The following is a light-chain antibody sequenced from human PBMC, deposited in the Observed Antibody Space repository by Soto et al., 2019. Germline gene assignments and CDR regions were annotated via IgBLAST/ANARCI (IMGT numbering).Light chain of an antibody. CDR1: QSVTTSY. CDR2: GAS. CDR3: QQYGSSSST. Sequence: EIVLTQSPGTLSLSPGERATLSCRASQSVTTSYLAWYQQKSGQAPRLLIYGASSRATGIPDRFSGSGSGTDFTLTISRLEPEDFAVYYCQQYGSSSSTFGGGTKVEIK. V-gene: IGKV3-20*01. J-gene: IGKJ4*01.